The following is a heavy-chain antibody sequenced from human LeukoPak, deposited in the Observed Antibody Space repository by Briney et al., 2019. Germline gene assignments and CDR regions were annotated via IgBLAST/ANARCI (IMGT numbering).Heavy chain of an antibody. CDR2: IYYSGST. V-gene: IGHV4-39*01. Sequence: SETLSLTCTVSGGSISSSSYYWGWIRQPPGKGLEWIGSIYYSGSTYYNPSLKSRVTISVDTSKNQFSLKLSSATAADTAVYYCARNYYYGMDVWGQGTTVTVSS. J-gene: IGHJ6*02. CDR1: GGSISSSSYY. CDR3: ARNYYYGMDV.